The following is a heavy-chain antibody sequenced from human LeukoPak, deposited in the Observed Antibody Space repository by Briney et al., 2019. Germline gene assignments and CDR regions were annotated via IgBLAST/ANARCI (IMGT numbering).Heavy chain of an antibody. Sequence: GGSLRLSCAASGFTFSKYWMHWVRHVPGKGLVWVSLINGDGSTTNYADFVKGRFTISRDNAKNTLSLQVNSLRAEDTAVYYCATGNYYDSRGYYTFGYWGQGTLVTVSS. CDR3: ATGNYYDSRGYYTFGY. CDR1: GFTFSKYW. CDR2: INGDGSTT. J-gene: IGHJ1*01. D-gene: IGHD3-22*01. V-gene: IGHV3-74*01.